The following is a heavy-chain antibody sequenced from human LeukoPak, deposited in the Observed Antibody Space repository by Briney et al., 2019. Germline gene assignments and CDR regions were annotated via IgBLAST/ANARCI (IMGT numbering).Heavy chain of an antibody. CDR3: ACLDGDYYYYYMDA. J-gene: IGHJ6*03. V-gene: IGHV4-34*01. CDR2: INHSGST. CDR1: GRPLSGYY. Sequence: SETLPLTRAVYGRPLSGYYWRWMRQPPGKGREGIGEINHSGSTNYNPSLKSRVTRSVDTSKNQFSLTLSSVSAADTAVYYCACLDGDYYYYYMDAWREGSTVSVSS. D-gene: IGHD3-16*01.